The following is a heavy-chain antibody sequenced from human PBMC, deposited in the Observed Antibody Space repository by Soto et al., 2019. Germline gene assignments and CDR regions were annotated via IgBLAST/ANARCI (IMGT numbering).Heavy chain of an antibody. CDR1: GYTFTSYA. CDR3: ARDPSYYGMDV. V-gene: IGHV1-3*05. Sequence: QVQFVQSGAEEKKPGASVKVSCKASGYTFTSYAMHWVRQAPGQRLEWMGWINAGNGNTKYSQKLQGRVTITRDTSASTAYMELSSLRSEDTAVYYCARDPSYYGMDVWGQGTTVTVSS. J-gene: IGHJ6*02. CDR2: INAGNGNT.